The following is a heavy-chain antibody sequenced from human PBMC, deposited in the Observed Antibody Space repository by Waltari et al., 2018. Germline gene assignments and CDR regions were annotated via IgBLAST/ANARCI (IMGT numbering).Heavy chain of an antibody. Sequence: QVQLQESGPGLVKPSETLSLTCAVSGYSISSGYYWGWIRQPPGKGLEWIGSIYHSGSTNYNPSLKSRVTISVDTSKNQFSLKLSSVTAADTAVYYCARLSSPRTSSVVYWGQGTLVTVSS. CDR1: GYSISSGYY. CDR2: IYHSGST. J-gene: IGHJ4*02. CDR3: ARLSSPRTSSVVY. D-gene: IGHD6-6*01. V-gene: IGHV4-38-2*01.